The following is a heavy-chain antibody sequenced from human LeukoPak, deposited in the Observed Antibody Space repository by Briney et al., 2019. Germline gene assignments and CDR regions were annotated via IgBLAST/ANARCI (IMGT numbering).Heavy chain of an antibody. CDR2: IWYDGSNK. V-gene: IGHV3-33*06. J-gene: IGHJ4*02. CDR1: GFTFSSYG. CDR3: AKRGVYGNFYFDY. D-gene: IGHD4-11*01. Sequence: EAGGSLRLSCAASGFTFSSYGMHWVRQAPGKGLEWVAVIWYDGSNKYYADSVKGRFTISRDNSKNTLYLQMNSLRAEDTAVYYCAKRGVYGNFYFDYWGQGTLATVSS.